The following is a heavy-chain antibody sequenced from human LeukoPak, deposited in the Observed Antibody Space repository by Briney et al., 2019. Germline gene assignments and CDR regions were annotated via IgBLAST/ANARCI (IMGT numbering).Heavy chain of an antibody. CDR1: GYNFTRDW. J-gene: IGHJ3*02. CDR2: IYPGDSDT. D-gene: IGHD2-15*01. CDR3: ARPKSAMTRGGLDI. V-gene: IGHV5-51*01. Sequence: PGESLKISSKGSGYNFTRDWIGWVRQMPGKGLEWMGIIYPGDSDTRYSPSFQGQVTISADKSISTAFLQWSSLKASDTAMYYCARPKSAMTRGGLDIWGQGTMVTVSS.